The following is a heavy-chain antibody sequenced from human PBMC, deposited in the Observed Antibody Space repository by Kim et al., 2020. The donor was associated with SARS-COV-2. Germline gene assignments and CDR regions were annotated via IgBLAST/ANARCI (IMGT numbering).Heavy chain of an antibody. J-gene: IGHJ4*01. Sequence: GGSLRLSCEASNFPFNTYWMTWVRQAPGKGLEWVATISQDGSETYYTESVKGRFTVSRDNARDSLFLQMNRLRVDDTALYYCARALGHCGGYYFDFWG. D-gene: IGHD2-21*01. V-gene: IGHV3-7*03. CDR2: ISQDGSET. CDR3: ARALGHCGGYYFDF. CDR1: NFPFNTYW.